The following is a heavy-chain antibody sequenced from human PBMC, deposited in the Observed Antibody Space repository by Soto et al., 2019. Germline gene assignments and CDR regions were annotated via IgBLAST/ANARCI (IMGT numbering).Heavy chain of an antibody. V-gene: IGHV3-33*01. CDR3: ARPETAGSAFDY. Sequence: GGSLRLSCAASGFTFSSYGMHWVRQAPGKGLEWVAVIWYDGSNKYYADSVKGRFTISRDNSKNTLYLQMNSLRAEDTAVYYCARPETAGSAFDYWGQGTLVTVSS. CDR1: GFTFSSYG. CDR2: IWYDGSNK. J-gene: IGHJ4*02. D-gene: IGHD2-21*02.